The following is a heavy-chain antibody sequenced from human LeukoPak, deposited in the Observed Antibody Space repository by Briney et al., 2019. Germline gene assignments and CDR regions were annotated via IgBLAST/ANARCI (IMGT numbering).Heavy chain of an antibody. D-gene: IGHD3-10*01. CDR1: GGSISSDHW. Sequence: PSETLSLTCAVSGGSISSDHWWSWVRQPPGKGLEWIGEIHHSGSTNYNPSLKSRVTISVDKLKNQFSLKMSSVTAADTAVYYCAREKQTAGSDYWGQGTLVTVSS. V-gene: IGHV4-4*02. CDR2: IHHSGST. J-gene: IGHJ4*02. CDR3: AREKQTAGSDY.